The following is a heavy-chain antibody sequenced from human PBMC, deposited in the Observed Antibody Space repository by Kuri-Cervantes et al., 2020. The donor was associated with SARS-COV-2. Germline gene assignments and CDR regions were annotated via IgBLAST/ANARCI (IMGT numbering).Heavy chain of an antibody. Sequence: SETLSLTCAVYGGSFSGYYWSWIRQPPGKGLEWIGEINHSGSTNYNPSLKSRVTISVDTSKNRFSLKLSSVTAADTAVYYCARGSSSLDWGYNWFDPWGQGTLVTVSS. V-gene: IGHV4-34*01. CDR2: INHSGST. D-gene: IGHD6-13*01. CDR3: ARGSSSLDWGYNWFDP. CDR1: GGSFSGYY. J-gene: IGHJ5*02.